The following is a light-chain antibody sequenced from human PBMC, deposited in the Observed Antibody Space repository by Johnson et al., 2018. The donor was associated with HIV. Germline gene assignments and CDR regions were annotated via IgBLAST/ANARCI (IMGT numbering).Light chain of an antibody. CDR3: GLWDNSLSTGGV. J-gene: IGLJ1*01. V-gene: IGLV1-51*01. CDR2: DNN. Sequence: QSVLTQSPSVSAAPGQKVTISSSGSTSNIWNNYVSWYQQLPGTAPKLLIYDNNKRPSGIPDRFSGSKSGTSATLGITGLQTGDEADYYCGLWDNSLSTGGVFGTGTKVTIL. CDR1: TSNIWNNY.